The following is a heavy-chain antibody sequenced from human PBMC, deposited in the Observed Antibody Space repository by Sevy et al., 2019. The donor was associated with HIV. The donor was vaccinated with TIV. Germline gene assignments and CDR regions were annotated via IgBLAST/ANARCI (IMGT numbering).Heavy chain of an antibody. J-gene: IGHJ6*02. Sequence: GGSLRLSCAASGFTFSNAWMSWVRQAPGKGLEWVGRIKGKLDGGTTDYAAPVKGRFSISRDDSRKTLYLQMSRLKSEDTAVYYCITDPGYSGYDEEVISYYYDGMDVWGQGTTVTVSS. CDR1: GFTFSNAW. D-gene: IGHD5-12*01. CDR3: ITDPGYSGYDEEVISYYYDGMDV. CDR2: IKGKLDGGTT. V-gene: IGHV3-15*01.